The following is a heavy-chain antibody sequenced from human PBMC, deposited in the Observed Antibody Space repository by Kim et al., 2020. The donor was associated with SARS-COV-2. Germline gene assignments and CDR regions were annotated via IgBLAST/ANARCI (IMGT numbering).Heavy chain of an antibody. D-gene: IGHD2-2*01. Sequence: GGSLRLSCAASGFTFSSYWMHWVRQAPGNGLVWVSRTNSDGSSTGYADSVKGRFTISRDNAKNTLYLQMNSLRAEDTAVYYCAREEVPAGVDWGQGTLVT. CDR2: TNSDGSST. J-gene: IGHJ4*02. CDR1: GFTFSSYW. V-gene: IGHV3-74*01. CDR3: AREEVPAGVD.